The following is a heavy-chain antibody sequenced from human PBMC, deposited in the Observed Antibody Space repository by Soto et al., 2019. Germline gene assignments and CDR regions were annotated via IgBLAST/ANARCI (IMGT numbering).Heavy chain of an antibody. V-gene: IGHV4-59*01. Sequence: PSETLSLTCTVSGGSISSYYWSWIRQPPGKGLEWIGYIYYSGSTNYNPSLKSRVTISVDTSKNQFSLKLSSVTAADTAVYYCARLAAAASSWFDPWGQGTLVTVSS. CDR1: GGSISSYY. CDR2: IYYSGST. J-gene: IGHJ5*02. CDR3: ARLAAAASSWFDP. D-gene: IGHD6-13*01.